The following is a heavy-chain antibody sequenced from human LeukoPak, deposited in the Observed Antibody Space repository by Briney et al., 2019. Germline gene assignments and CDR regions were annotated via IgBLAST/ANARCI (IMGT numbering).Heavy chain of an antibody. CDR1: GFTFGDYA. V-gene: IGHV3-49*04. Sequence: GGSLRLSCTASGFTFGDYAMSWVRQAPGKGLEWVGFIRSKAYGGTTEYAASVKGRFTISRDDSKSIAYLQMNSLKTEDTAVYYCTRGGGYYCSSTSCQYNWFDPWGQGTLVTVSS. J-gene: IGHJ5*02. CDR3: TRGGGYYCSSTSCQYNWFDP. D-gene: IGHD2-2*01. CDR2: IRSKAYGGTT.